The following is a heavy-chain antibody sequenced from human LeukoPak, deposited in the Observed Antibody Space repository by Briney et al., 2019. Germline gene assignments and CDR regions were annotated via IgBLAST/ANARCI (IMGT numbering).Heavy chain of an antibody. V-gene: IGHV5-51*01. D-gene: IGHD1-26*01. CDR3: ARQGYSGSSGVDY. J-gene: IGHJ4*02. CDR2: IYPADSET. Sequence: GESLKISCKASGYDFAAYWIGWVRQMPGKGLDWMGIIYPADSETAYSPSFQGQVTISADKSISTAYLQWSSLKASDTAMYYCARQGYSGSSGVDYWGQGTLVTVSS. CDR1: GYDFAAYW.